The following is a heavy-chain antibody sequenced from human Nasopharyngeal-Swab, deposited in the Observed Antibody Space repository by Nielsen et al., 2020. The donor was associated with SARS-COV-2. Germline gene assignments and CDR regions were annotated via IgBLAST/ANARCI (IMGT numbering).Heavy chain of an antibody. J-gene: IGHJ6*02. D-gene: IGHD1-26*01. CDR2: INTNTGNP. V-gene: IGHV7-4-1*02. CDR3: ARAQWELLRTYYYYYGMDV. Sequence: WVRQAPGQGLEWMGWINTNTGNPTYAQGFTGRFVFSLDTSVSTAYLQISSLKAEDTAVYYCARAQWELLRTYYYYYGMDVWGQGTTVTSP.